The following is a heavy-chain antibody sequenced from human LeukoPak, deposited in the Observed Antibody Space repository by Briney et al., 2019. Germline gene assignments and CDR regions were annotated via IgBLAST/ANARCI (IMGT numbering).Heavy chain of an antibody. J-gene: IGHJ4*02. D-gene: IGHD6-19*01. CDR1: GYTFTSYA. V-gene: IGHV1-3*01. Sequence: ASVKVSCKASGYTFTSYAIHWVRQAPGQRLEWMGWIDAGNGNTKYSQKFQGRVTITRDTSASTAYMELSSLRSEDTAVYYCARDEGIAMAGTCGYWGQGTLVTVSS. CDR3: ARDEGIAMAGTCGY. CDR2: IDAGNGNT.